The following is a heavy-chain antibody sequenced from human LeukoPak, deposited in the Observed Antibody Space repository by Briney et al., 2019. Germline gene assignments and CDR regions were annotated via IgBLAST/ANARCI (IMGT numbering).Heavy chain of an antibody. CDR2: TNPNMGGT. CDR3: ARGLSFYSNYDQLDY. CDR1: GYSFTGYY. Sequence: ASVKVSCKASGYSFTGYYMHWVRQAPGQGLWWMGWTNPNMGGTNYAQKFQGRVTMTRDTSIRTAYMELSRLRSDDTAVYYCARGLSFYSNYDQLDYWGQGTLVTVSS. D-gene: IGHD4-11*01. V-gene: IGHV1-2*02. J-gene: IGHJ4*02.